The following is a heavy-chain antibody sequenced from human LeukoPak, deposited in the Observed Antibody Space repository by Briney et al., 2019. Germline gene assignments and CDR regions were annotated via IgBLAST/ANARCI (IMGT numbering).Heavy chain of an antibody. Sequence: ASVKVSCKASGYTFTSYYMHWVRQAPGQGLEWMGIINPSGGSTSYAQKFQGRVTMTRDTSTSTVYMELSSLGSEDTAVYYCAGHSSGYHLGYWGQGTLVTVSS. D-gene: IGHD3-22*01. CDR1: GYTFTSYY. V-gene: IGHV1-46*01. J-gene: IGHJ4*02. CDR2: INPSGGST. CDR3: AGHSSGYHLGY.